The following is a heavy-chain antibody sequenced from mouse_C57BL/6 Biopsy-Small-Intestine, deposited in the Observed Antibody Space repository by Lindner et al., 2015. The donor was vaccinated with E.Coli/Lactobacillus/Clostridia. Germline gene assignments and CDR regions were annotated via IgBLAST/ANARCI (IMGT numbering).Heavy chain of an antibody. CDR1: GYTFTGYW. J-gene: IGHJ2*01. CDR2: ILPGSGSN. Sequence: QLQESGAELMKPGASVKLSCKATGYTFTGYWIEWVKQRPRHGLEWIGEILPGSGSNNYNEKFKGKATFTADTSSNTAYMHLTSLTTEDSAIYYCAREGDYDYDVVDYWGQGTTLTVSS. CDR3: AREGDYDYDVVDY. V-gene: IGHV1-9*01. D-gene: IGHD2-4*01.